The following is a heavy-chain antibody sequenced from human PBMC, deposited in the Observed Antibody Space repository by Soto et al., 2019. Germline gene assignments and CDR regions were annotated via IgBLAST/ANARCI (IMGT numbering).Heavy chain of an antibody. J-gene: IGHJ4*02. CDR2: INHSGST. CDR3: ARRRLWFGELLRPTYFDY. CDR1: GGSFSGYY. V-gene: IGHV4-34*01. Sequence: SETLSLTCAVYGGSFSGYYWSWIRQPPGKGLEWIGEINHSGSTNYNPSLKSRVTISVDTSKNQFSLKLSSVTAADTAVYYCARRRLWFGELLRPTYFDYWGQGTLVTVSS. D-gene: IGHD3-10*01.